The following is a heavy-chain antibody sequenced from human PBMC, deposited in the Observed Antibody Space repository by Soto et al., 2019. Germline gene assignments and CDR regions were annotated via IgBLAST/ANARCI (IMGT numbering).Heavy chain of an antibody. CDR2: ISGSGGST. D-gene: IGHD6-13*01. Sequence: GGSLRLSCAASGFTFSSYAMSWVRQAPGKGLEWVSAISGSGGSTYYADSVKGRFTISRDNSKNTLYLQMNSLRAEDTAVYYCARDLYSSSWTYYYYYGMDVWGQGTTVTVSS. CDR3: ARDLYSSSWTYYYYYGMDV. CDR1: GFTFSSYA. V-gene: IGHV3-23*01. J-gene: IGHJ6*02.